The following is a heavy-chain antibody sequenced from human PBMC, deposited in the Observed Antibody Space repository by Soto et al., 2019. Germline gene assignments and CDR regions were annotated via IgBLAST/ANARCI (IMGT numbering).Heavy chain of an antibody. CDR2: IIPILGIA. J-gene: IGHJ3*02. CDR3: ARSPTSTDAFAI. D-gene: IGHD3-16*01. Sequence: SVKVSCKASGGTFSSYTISWVRQAPGQGLEWMGRIIPILGIANYAQKFQGRVTITADKSTSTAYMELSSLRSEDTAVYYCARSPTSTDAFAIWGQGTMVTVSS. CDR1: GGTFSSYT. V-gene: IGHV1-69*02.